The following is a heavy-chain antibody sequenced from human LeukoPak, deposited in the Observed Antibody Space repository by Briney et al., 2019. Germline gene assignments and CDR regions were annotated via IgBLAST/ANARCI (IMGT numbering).Heavy chain of an antibody. D-gene: IGHD6-19*01. Sequence: SQTLSLTCVISGDSLSSSGDAWNWIRQSPSRGLEWLGRTYQRSKWYNDYAVSVKSRITINPDISKNQFSLQLNSVTPEDTAVYYCARSPSPYSSGWYFDYWGQGTLVTVSS. CDR1: GDSLSSSGDA. V-gene: IGHV6-1*01. CDR2: TYQRSKWYN. J-gene: IGHJ4*02. CDR3: ARSPSPYSSGWYFDY.